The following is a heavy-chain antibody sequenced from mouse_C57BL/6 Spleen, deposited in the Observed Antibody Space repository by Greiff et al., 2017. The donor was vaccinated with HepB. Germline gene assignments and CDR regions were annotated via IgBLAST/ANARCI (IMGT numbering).Heavy chain of an antibody. CDR2: IDPNSGGT. CDR3: ARSGYDYGWFAY. V-gene: IGHV1-72*01. J-gene: IGHJ3*01. CDR1: GYTFTSYW. D-gene: IGHD2-4*01. Sequence: VPLQQSGAELVYPGASVMLSCKSSGYTFTSYWMHWVKQRPGRGLEWIGRIDPNSGGTKYNEKFKSKATLTVDKPSSTAYMQLSSLTSEDSAVYYCARSGYDYGWFAYWGQGTLVTVSA.